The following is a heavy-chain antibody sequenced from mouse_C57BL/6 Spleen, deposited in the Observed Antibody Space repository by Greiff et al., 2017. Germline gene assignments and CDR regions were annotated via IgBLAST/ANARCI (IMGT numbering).Heavy chain of an antibody. CDR1: GYAFSSSW. V-gene: IGHV1-82*01. D-gene: IGHD1-1*01. Sequence: LEESGPELVKPGASVKISCKASGYAFSSSWMNWVKQRPGKGLEWIGRIYPGDGDTNYNGKFKGKATLTADKSSSPAYMQHSRLTSEDSAVYFCARASVVAPDYWGQGTTLAVAS. CDR2: IYPGDGDT. CDR3: ARASVVAPDY. J-gene: IGHJ2*01.